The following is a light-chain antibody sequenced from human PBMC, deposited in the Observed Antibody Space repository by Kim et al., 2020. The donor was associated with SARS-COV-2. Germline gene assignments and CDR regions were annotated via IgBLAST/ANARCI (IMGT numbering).Light chain of an antibody. Sequence: EIVLTQSPGTLSLSPGERATLSCRASQSVSSSYLAWYQQKPGQAPRLLIYGASSRATGIPDRFSGSGSGTDFTLTISRLEPEDFAVYYSQEYGSSPGCTFGAGTKVDIK. CDR1: QSVSSSY. CDR3: QEYGSSPGCT. CDR2: GAS. V-gene: IGKV3-20*01. J-gene: IGKJ3*01.